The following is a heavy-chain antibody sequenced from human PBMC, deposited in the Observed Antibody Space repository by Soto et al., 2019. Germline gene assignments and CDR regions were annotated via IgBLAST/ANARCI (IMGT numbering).Heavy chain of an antibody. CDR3: VRETGFTTTSDAFNI. V-gene: IGHV3-13*01. J-gene: IGHJ3*02. CDR2: IGTGGDT. CDR1: GFTFSGSD. Sequence: EVQLVESGGGLVQPGGSLRLSCAASGFTFSGSDMNWVRHTRGKGLEWVSGIGTGGDTYYADSVRGRFTISREDAKGSLYLQMNSLRVEDTAVYYCVRETGFTTTSDAFNIGGQGTMVTVSS. D-gene: IGHD1-1*01.